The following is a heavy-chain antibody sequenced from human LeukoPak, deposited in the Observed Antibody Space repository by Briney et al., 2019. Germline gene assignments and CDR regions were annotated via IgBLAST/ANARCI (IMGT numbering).Heavy chain of an antibody. CDR2: ISGSASGINT. D-gene: IGHD3-9*01. J-gene: IGHJ4*02. CDR3: AKDRLRYVFPY. Sequence: GGSLRLSCAGSGFTFSTYGMSWVRQAPRKGLEWVSHISGSASGINTYYADSVKGRFTISRDNSKNTLYLQMNSLRAEDTAVYYCAKDRLRYVFPYWGQGTLVTVSS. V-gene: IGHV3-23*01. CDR1: GFTFSTYG.